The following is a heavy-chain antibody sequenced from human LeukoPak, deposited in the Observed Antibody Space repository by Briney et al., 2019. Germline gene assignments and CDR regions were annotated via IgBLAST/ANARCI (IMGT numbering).Heavy chain of an antibody. D-gene: IGHD3-10*01. Sequence: ASVKVSCKASGYTFTSYGLSWVRQAPGQGLEWVGWISAYNGDTKYAQKFQGRVAMTTDTSSRTAYMEVRSLRSDDTAVYFCARDRRFGSGRRYYRNGMDVWGQGTTVIVSS. CDR3: ARDRRFGSGRRYYRNGMDV. CDR1: GYTFTSYG. CDR2: ISAYNGDT. J-gene: IGHJ6*02. V-gene: IGHV1-18*01.